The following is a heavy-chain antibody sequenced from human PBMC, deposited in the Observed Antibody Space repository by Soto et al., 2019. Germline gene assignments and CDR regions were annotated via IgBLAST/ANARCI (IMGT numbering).Heavy chain of an antibody. D-gene: IGHD2-2*01. V-gene: IGHV4-59*01. CDR3: AGALWGPAGHINRFDP. CDR1: GGSISSYY. Sequence: QVQLQESGPGLVKPSETLSLTCTVSGGSISSYYWSWIRQPPGKGLEWIGYIYYSATTNYNPALKSRVTISVDTSKNHCSLKLTSVTDADTAVYYCAGALWGPAGHINRFDPWGQGTLVTVSS. CDR2: IYYSATT. J-gene: IGHJ5*02.